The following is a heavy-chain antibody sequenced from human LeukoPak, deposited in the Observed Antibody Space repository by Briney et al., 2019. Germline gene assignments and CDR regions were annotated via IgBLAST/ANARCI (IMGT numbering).Heavy chain of an antibody. CDR2: IYYSGST. Sequence: SETLSLTCTVSGGSISSSSYYWGWIRQPPGKGLEWIGSIYYSGSTYYNPYLKSRFTISVDTSKNQFSLKLSSVTAADTAVYYCARLKLEGISGFDPWGQGTLVTVSS. D-gene: IGHD1-1*01. CDR1: GGSISSSSYY. V-gene: IGHV4-39*01. J-gene: IGHJ5*02. CDR3: ARLKLEGISGFDP.